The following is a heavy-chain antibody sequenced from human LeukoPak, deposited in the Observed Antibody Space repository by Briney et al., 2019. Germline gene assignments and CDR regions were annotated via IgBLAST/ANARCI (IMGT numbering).Heavy chain of an antibody. D-gene: IGHD3-10*01. CDR1: GYTFTSYG. Sequence: GASVKVSCKASGYTFTSYGISWVRQAPGQGLEWRGWISAYNGNTNYAQKLQGRVTMTTDTSTSTAYMELRSLRSDDTGVYYCARDMPLVGNYYGSGSYGNDYWGKGTLVTVSS. CDR2: ISAYNGNT. CDR3: ARDMPLVGNYYGSGSYGNDY. J-gene: IGHJ4*01. V-gene: IGHV1-18*01.